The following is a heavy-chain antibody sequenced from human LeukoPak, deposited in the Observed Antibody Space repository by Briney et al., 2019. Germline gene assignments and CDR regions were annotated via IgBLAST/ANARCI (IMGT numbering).Heavy chain of an antibody. CDR3: AREFLVTASPAFDI. J-gene: IGHJ3*02. CDR2: ISSSSTYI. V-gene: IGHV3-21*01. Sequence: PGGSLRLSCAASGFTFSSYNLNWVRQAPGKGLEWVSSISSSSTYIYYTDSVKGRFTISRDNAKNSLFLQMNSLRAEDTAVYYCAREFLVTASPAFDIWGRGTVVAVSS. CDR1: GFTFSSYN. D-gene: IGHD2/OR15-2a*01.